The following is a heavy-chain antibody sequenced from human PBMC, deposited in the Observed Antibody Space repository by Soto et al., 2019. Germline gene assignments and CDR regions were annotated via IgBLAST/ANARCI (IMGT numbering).Heavy chain of an antibody. V-gene: IGHV1-69*13. CDR3: AGVRGVTPIDAFDI. J-gene: IGHJ3*02. Sequence: SVKVSCKASGGTFSNYAFSWVRQVPGQGLEWMGGIIPIFETTNYAQKFQGRVTITADESTSTTYMELSSLSSEDTAVFYCAGVRGVTPIDAFDIWGQGTMVTVSS. CDR1: GGTFSNYA. D-gene: IGHD3-10*01. CDR2: IIPIFETT.